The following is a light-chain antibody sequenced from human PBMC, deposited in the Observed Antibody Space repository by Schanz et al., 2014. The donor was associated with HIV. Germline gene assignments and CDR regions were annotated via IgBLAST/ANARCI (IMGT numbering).Light chain of an antibody. CDR1: SSDVGGYNY. CDR2: DVS. V-gene: IGLV2-14*01. CDR3: GSHTTTSTLV. Sequence: QSALTQPPSASGSPGQSVTISCTGTSSDVGGYNYVSWYQQHPGKAPKLMIYDVSHRPLGVSNRFSGSKSGNTASLTISGLRAEDEADYYCGSHTTTSTLVFGGGTKVTVL. J-gene: IGLJ2*01.